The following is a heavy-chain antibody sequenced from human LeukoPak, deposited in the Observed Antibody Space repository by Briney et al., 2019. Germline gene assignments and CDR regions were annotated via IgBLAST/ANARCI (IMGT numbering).Heavy chain of an antibody. Sequence: ASVKVSCKASGYTFTGYYINWVRQAPGQGLEWMGWINPNNGGTNYAQKFQGRVTMTSDTSISTAYMELNSLRSDDTAVYYCARKSAARSTSEFDCWGQGTLVTVSS. CDR2: INPNNGGT. J-gene: IGHJ4*02. CDR3: ARKSAARSTSEFDC. D-gene: IGHD2-2*01. V-gene: IGHV1-2*02. CDR1: GYTFTGYY.